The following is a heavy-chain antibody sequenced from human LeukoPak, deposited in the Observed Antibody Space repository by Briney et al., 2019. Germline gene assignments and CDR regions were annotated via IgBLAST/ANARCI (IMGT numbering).Heavy chain of an antibody. D-gene: IGHD3-16*01. Sequence: GGSLRLSCAASGFSFDTHGMHWVRQAPGKGLEWVAVIWYDGSKKYYADSVRGRFTISRDNSKKSLFLQMNSLRAEDTALYYCARDVFADSSGGSFDFWGQGTLVTVSS. CDR2: IWYDGSKK. CDR3: ARDVFADSSGGSFDF. V-gene: IGHV3-33*01. CDR1: GFSFDTHG. J-gene: IGHJ4*02.